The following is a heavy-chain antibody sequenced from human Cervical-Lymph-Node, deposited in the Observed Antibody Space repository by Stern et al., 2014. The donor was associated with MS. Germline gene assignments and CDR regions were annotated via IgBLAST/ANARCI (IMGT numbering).Heavy chain of an antibody. CDR1: GYSFTAYF. CDR3: ARDRGSHSDY. J-gene: IGHJ4*02. Sequence: QDQLVQSGAEVKKPGASVKVSCKASGYSFTAYFIHWVRQAPGQGLECMGWISTDSGGANYAQRFQCRVTMTRDTSISTTYMELRRLRSDDTAVYYCARDRGSHSDYWGQGTLVTVSS. D-gene: IGHD1-26*01. V-gene: IGHV1-2*02. CDR2: ISTDSGGA.